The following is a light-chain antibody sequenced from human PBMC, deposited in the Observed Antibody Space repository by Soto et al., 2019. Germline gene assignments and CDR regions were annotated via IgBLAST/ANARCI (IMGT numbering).Light chain of an antibody. V-gene: IGKV3-20*01. CDR3: QQYGSSLWT. CDR2: GAS. Sequence: EIVLTQSPGTLSLSPGERATLSCRASQSVSSSYVAWYQQKPGQAPRLLIYGASSRATGIPDRFSGSGYGTDFTLTISRLEPEDFEVYYCQQYGSSLWTFGQGTKVEIK. CDR1: QSVSSSY. J-gene: IGKJ1*01.